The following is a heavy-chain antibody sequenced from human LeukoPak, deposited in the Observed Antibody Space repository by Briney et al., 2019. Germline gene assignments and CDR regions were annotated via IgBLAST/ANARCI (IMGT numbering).Heavy chain of an antibody. J-gene: IGHJ4*02. CDR2: ISSSGSTI. Sequence: GGPLRLSCAAPGFTFSSYEMNWVRQAPGKGLEWVSYISSSGSTIYYADSVKGRFTISRDDSTNTLYLQMNSLRGEDTAVYYCAKVGLDGTYSDYWGQGALVTVSS. CDR3: AKVGLDGTYSDY. V-gene: IGHV3-48*03. CDR1: GFTFSSYE. D-gene: IGHD1-26*01.